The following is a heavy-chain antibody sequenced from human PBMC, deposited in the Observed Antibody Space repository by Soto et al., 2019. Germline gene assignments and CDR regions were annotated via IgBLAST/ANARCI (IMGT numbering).Heavy chain of an antibody. CDR2: IYYSGST. CDR1: GGSVSSGSYY. D-gene: IGHD3-3*01. V-gene: IGHV4-31*03. J-gene: IGHJ5*02. Sequence: PSETLSLTCTVSGGSVSSGSYYWSWIRQHPGKGLEWIGYIYYSGSTYYNPSLKSRVTISVDTSKNQFSLKLSSVTAADTAVYYCARTYYDFWSGYYTYNWFDPWGQGTLVTVSS. CDR3: ARTYYDFWSGYYTYNWFDP.